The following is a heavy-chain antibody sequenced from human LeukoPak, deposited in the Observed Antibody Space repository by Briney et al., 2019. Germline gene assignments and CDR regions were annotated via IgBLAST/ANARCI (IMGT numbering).Heavy chain of an antibody. CDR2: ISSSSSTI. V-gene: IGHV3-48*04. CDR3: ARDSYGSGSYYRIDY. D-gene: IGHD3-10*01. CDR1: GFTFSSFS. Sequence: GGSLRLPCAASGFTFSSFSMNWVRQAPGKGLEWVSYISSSSSTIYYADSVKGRFTFSRDNAKNSLYLQMNSLRAEDTAVYYCARDSYGSGSYYRIDYWGQGTLVTVSS. J-gene: IGHJ4*02.